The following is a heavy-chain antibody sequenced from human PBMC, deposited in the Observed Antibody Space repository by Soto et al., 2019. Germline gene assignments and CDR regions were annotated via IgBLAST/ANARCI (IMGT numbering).Heavy chain of an antibody. J-gene: IGHJ3*02. CDR3: ARQMASFSHAFDI. V-gene: IGHV4-4*02. D-gene: IGHD5-12*01. CDR2: IYHSGST. CDR1: SGSISSSNW. Sequence: QVQLQESGPGLVKPSGTLSLTCAVSSGSISSSNWWSWVRQPPGEGLEWIGEIYHSGSTNYNPSLKSRVTISVDKSKNQFSVRRSSVTAADTAVYYCARQMASFSHAFDIWGQGTMVTVTS.